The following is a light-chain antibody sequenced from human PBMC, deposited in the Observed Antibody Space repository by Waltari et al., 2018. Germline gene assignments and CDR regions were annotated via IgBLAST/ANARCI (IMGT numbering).Light chain of an antibody. CDR1: SSDVGSYNL. J-gene: IGLJ1*01. CDR3: CSYAGISTYV. V-gene: IGLV2-23*01. CDR2: EGS. Sequence: QSALTQPASVSGSPGQSITISCPGTSSDVGSYNLVCWYQQHPGKAPKLMICEGSKRPSGVSDGLSASKSGNPASRTISGLQAEDEADYYCCSYAGISTYVFGTGTYVTVL.